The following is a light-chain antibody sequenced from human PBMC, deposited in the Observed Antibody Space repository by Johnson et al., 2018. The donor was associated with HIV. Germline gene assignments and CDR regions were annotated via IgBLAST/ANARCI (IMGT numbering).Light chain of an antibody. J-gene: IGLJ1*01. V-gene: IGLV1-51*01. Sequence: VLTQPPSVSAAPGQKVTISCSGSSSNIGNNYVSWYQQLPRTAPKLLIYDNDKRPSGIPDRFSGSKSGTSATLGITGLQTGDEADYYCETWDNSLNVGHVFGTGTKVTVL. CDR1: SSNIGNNY. CDR2: DND. CDR3: ETWDNSLNVGHV.